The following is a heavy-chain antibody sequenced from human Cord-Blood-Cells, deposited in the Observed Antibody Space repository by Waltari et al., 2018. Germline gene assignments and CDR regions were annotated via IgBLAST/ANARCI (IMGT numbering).Heavy chain of an antibody. J-gene: IGHJ4*02. Sequence: QVKLVQSGAEVKKPGASVKVSWKAAGYTITSYAMNWVRPAPGQRLEWMGWINAGNGNTKYSQKVQGRVTITRDTSASTVYMELSSLRSEDTAVYYCARTSRGYNWNYFDYWGQGTLVTVSS. CDR3: ARTSRGYNWNYFDY. D-gene: IGHD1-20*01. CDR1: GYTITSYA. V-gene: IGHV1-3*01. CDR2: INAGNGNT.